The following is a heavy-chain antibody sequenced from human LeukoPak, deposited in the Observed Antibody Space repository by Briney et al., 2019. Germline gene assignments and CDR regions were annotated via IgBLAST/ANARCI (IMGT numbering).Heavy chain of an antibody. CDR3: AKDRSVGAAIYYYYGMDV. CDR1: GLTFSSYA. V-gene: IGHV3-23*01. J-gene: IGHJ6*02. D-gene: IGHD3-3*01. Sequence: GASLRLSCAASGLTFSSYALSWVRQAPGKGLEWASTISGSGGSTYYADSVKGRFTISRDNSKNTLYLQMNSLRVEDTAVYYCAKDRSVGAAIYYYYGMDVWGQGTTVTVSS. CDR2: ISGSGGST.